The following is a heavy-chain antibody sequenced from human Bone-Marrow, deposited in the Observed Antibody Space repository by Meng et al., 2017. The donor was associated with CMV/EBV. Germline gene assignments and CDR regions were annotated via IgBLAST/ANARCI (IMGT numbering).Heavy chain of an antibody. Sequence: GESLKISCAASGFTFSSYSMNWVRQAPGKGLEWVSSISSSSSYIYYADSVKGRFTISRDNAKNSLYLQMNSLRAEDTAVYYCASNPPTVTSPYYYYYSMDVWGQGTTVTVSS. D-gene: IGHD4-11*01. J-gene: IGHJ6*02. CDR1: GFTFSSYS. CDR2: ISSSSSYI. V-gene: IGHV3-21*01. CDR3: ASNPPTVTSPYYYYYSMDV.